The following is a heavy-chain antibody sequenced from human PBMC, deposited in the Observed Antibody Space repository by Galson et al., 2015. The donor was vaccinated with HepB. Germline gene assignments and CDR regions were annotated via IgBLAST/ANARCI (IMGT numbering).Heavy chain of an antibody. Sequence: SLRLSCAASGFTFSSYAMSWVRQAPGKGLEWVSAISGSGGSTYYADSVKGRFTISRDNSKNTLYLQMNSLRAEDTAVYYCAKDTCSGGSCYALDVWGQGTTVTVSS. V-gene: IGHV3-23*01. CDR2: ISGSGGST. CDR3: AKDTCSGGSCYALDV. CDR1: GFTFSSYA. D-gene: IGHD2-15*01. J-gene: IGHJ6*02.